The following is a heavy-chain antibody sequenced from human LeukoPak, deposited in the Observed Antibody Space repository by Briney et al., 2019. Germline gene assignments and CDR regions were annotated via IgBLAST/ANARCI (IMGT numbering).Heavy chain of an antibody. J-gene: IGHJ5*02. CDR2: ISANNGNT. CDR1: GYSFFIYG. D-gene: IGHD2-2*01. V-gene: IGHV1-18*01. Sequence: ASVKVSCKASGYSFFIYGISWVRQAPGQGLEWMGWISANNGNTNYAQNLQGRVTMTTDTSTSTAYMELSSLRSADTAVYYCARVGVVVPAAWFDPWGQGTLVTVSS. CDR3: ARVGVVVPAAWFDP.